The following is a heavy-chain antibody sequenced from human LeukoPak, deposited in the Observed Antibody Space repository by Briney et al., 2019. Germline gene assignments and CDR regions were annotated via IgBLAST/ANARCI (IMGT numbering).Heavy chain of an antibody. CDR3: ARDSLGGGHYVDTAMVGHNWFDP. Sequence: PSETLTLTCTVSGRSMSSYYWSWVRQPPGKGLEWVRYIYYSGSTNYNPSLNSRVTISVYTSNNQFSLKLSSVPAADTAVYYWARDSLGGGHYVDTAMVGHNWFDPWGQGTLVTVSS. V-gene: IGHV4-59*01. D-gene: IGHD5-18*01. CDR1: GRSMSSYY. CDR2: IYYSGST. J-gene: IGHJ5*02.